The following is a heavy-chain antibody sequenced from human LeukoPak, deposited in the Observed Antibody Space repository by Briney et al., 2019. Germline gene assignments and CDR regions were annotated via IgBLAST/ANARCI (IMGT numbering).Heavy chain of an antibody. D-gene: IGHD2-15*01. Sequence: PSETLSLTCTVSGGSISSSSYYWGWIRQPPGKGLEWIGSIYYSGSTYYNPSLKSRVTISVDTSKNQFSLKLSSVTAADTAVYYCARALGYCSGGSCYSGLGYWGQGTLVTVSS. J-gene: IGHJ4*02. CDR1: GGSISSSSYY. CDR2: IYYSGST. V-gene: IGHV4-39*01. CDR3: ARALGYCSGGSCYSGLGY.